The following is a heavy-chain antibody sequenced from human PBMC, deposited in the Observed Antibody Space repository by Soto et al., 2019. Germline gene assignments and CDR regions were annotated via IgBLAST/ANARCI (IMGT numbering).Heavy chain of an antibody. J-gene: IGHJ6*03. Sequence: GGSLRLSCAASGLTLSDHYMDWVRQAPGKGLEWVGRIRNKTKADTTEYAASVKGRFSISRDDSQNSLYLQMNSLKTEDTAVYYCARGSRDYNRPDYFYYTDVWGKGTTVTXSS. CDR2: IRNKTKADTT. D-gene: IGHD4-4*01. V-gene: IGHV3-72*01. CDR1: GLTLSDHY. CDR3: ARGSRDYNRPDYFYYTDV.